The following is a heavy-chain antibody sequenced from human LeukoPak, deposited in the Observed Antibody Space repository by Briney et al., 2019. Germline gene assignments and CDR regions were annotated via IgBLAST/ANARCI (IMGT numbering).Heavy chain of an antibody. CDR1: GYTFTGYY. Sequence: ASVKVPCKASGYTFTGYYMHWVRQAPGQGLEWMGWINPNSGGTNYAQKFQGWVTMTRDTSISTAYMELSRLRSDDTAVYYCARVYGSGSSGAFDIWGQGTMVTVSS. CDR3: ARVYGSGSSGAFDI. J-gene: IGHJ3*02. D-gene: IGHD3-10*01. V-gene: IGHV1-2*04. CDR2: INPNSGGT.